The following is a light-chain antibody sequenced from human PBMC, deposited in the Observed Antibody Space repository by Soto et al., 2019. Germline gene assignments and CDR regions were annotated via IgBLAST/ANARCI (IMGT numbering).Light chain of an antibody. CDR1: QSLTSSY. CDR3: HQCYSSRT. CDR2: GAS. V-gene: IGKV3-20*01. Sequence: EIVLTQSPGTLSLSPGERASLSCRASQSLTSSYLAWYQQKPGQAPRLLIYGASSRATGIPDRFSGSGSGTEFTLTISRLETEDFAVYYCHQCYSSRTFGQGTKVEIK. J-gene: IGKJ1*01.